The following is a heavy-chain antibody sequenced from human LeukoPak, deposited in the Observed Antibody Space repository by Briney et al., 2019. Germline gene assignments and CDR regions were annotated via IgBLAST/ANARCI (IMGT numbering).Heavy chain of an antibody. D-gene: IGHD3-3*01. J-gene: IGHJ5*02. CDR3: ARLDYDFWSADRGNWFDP. CDR1: GYSFTSYW. V-gene: IGHV5-51*01. Sequence: GESLKISCKGSGYSFTSYWIGWVRQMPGKGLEWMGSIYPGDSDTRYSPSFQGQVTISADKSISTAYLQWSSLKASDTAMYYCARLDYDFWSADRGNWFDPWGQGTLVTVSS. CDR2: IYPGDSDT.